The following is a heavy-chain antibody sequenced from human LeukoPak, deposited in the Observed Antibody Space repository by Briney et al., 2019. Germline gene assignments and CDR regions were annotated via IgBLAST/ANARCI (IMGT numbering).Heavy chain of an antibody. CDR2: ISSYNDYI. V-gene: IGHV3-21*01. CDR1: GFTFRGYS. D-gene: IGHD2-8*01. J-gene: IGHJ4*02. Sequence: PGGSLRLSCAASGFTFRGYSMSWVRQAPGKGLEWVSSISSYNDYIYYADSVKGRFTISRDNAKNSLYLEMDSLRAEDTAVYYCARDGGYCTKGVCYLDYWGQGTLVTVSS. CDR3: ARDGGYCTKGVCYLDY.